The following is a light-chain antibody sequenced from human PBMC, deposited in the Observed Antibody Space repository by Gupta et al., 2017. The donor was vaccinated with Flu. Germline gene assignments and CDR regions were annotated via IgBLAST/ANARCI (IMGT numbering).Light chain of an antibody. Sequence: LSLSPGERATLSCRASQSVSSSYLAWYQQKPGQAPRLLIYGASSRATCIPDRFSGSGSGTDFTLTISRLEPEDFAVYYWQQYGSSPPMYTCGQETKLEIK. CDR2: GAS. CDR3: QQYGSSPPMYT. CDR1: QSVSSSY. J-gene: IGKJ2*01. V-gene: IGKV3-20*01.